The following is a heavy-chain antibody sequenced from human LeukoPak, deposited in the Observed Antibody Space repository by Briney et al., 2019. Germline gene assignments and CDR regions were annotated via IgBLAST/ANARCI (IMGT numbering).Heavy chain of an antibody. J-gene: IGHJ4*02. CDR3: ARAAATTRNGFGY. D-gene: IGHD1-26*01. CDR1: GDSISGYY. Sequence: SETLSLTCTVSGDSISGYYWSWIRQPPRKGLEWIGYIYYSGNTNYNPSLKSRVTISVDTSKNQFSLKLSFVTAADTDVYFCARAAATTRNGFGYWGQGTLVTVSS. CDR2: IYYSGNT. V-gene: IGHV4-59*08.